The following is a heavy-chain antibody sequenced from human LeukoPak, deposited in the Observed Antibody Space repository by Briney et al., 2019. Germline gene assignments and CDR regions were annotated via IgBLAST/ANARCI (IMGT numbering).Heavy chain of an antibody. D-gene: IGHD6-6*01. J-gene: IGHJ4*02. Sequence: GGSLRLSCAASGFTFSSYAMSWVRQAPGKGLEWVSTISGGSGGNTYYAGSVKGRFTISRDNSKNTLYLQMNSLRAEDTAVYYCAKAAVAARLNFDYWGQGTLVTVSS. CDR3: AKAAVAARLNFDY. V-gene: IGHV3-23*01. CDR2: ISGGSGGNT. CDR1: GFTFSSYA.